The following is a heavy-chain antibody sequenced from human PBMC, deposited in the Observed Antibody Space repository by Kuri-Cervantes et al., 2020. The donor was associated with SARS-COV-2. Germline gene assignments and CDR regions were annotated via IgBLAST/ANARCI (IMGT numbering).Heavy chain of an antibody. CDR2: IYYSGST. J-gene: IGHJ6*03. Sequence: SETLSLTCTVSGGSISSSSYYWSWIRQPPGKGLEWIGYIYYSGSTNYNPSLKSRVTISVDTSKNQFSLKLSSVTAADTAVYYCAGRGHSCGYEGYYYYMDVWGKGTTVTVSS. CDR3: AGRGHSCGYEGYYYYMDV. D-gene: IGHD5-18*01. V-gene: IGHV4-61*05. CDR1: GGSISSSSYY.